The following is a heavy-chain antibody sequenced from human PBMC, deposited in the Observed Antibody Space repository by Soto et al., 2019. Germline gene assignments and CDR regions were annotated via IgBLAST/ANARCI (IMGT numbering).Heavy chain of an antibody. CDR3: ARDSSGYYYLFDY. Sequence: SETLSLTCTVSGGSINSGGYYWSWIRQHPGKGLEWIGDIYYSGSTYYNPSLKSRVTISVDTSKNQFSLKLSSVTAADTAVYYCARDSSGYYYLFDYWGQGTLVTVSS. J-gene: IGHJ4*02. D-gene: IGHD3-22*01. V-gene: IGHV4-31*03. CDR2: IYYSGST. CDR1: GGSINSGGYY.